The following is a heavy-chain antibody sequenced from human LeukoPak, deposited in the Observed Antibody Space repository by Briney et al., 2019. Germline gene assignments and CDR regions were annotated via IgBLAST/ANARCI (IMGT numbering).Heavy chain of an antibody. CDR1: GGSISSSSYY. Sequence: SETLSLTCTVSGGSISSSSYYWGWLRQPPGKGLEWIGSIYYSGSTYYNPSLKSRVTISVDTSKNQFSLKLSSVTAADTAVYYCARDPRATVTTGYYYYYYYMDVWGKGTTVTVSS. CDR2: IYYSGST. J-gene: IGHJ6*03. CDR3: ARDPRATVTTGYYYYYYYMDV. D-gene: IGHD4-11*01. V-gene: IGHV4-39*07.